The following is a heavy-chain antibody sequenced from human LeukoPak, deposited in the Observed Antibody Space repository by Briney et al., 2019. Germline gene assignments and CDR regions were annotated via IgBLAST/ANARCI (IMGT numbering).Heavy chain of an antibody. CDR2: INHSGST. Sequence: SETLSLTCAVYGGSFSGYYWSWIRQPPGKGLEWIGEINHSGSTNYNPSLKSRVTISVDTSKNQFSLKLSSVTAADTAVYYCARGYLQYYDYVWGSYRYYFDYWGQGTLVTVSS. CDR1: GGSFSGYY. CDR3: ARGYLQYYDYVWGSYRYYFDY. D-gene: IGHD3-16*02. J-gene: IGHJ4*02. V-gene: IGHV4-34*01.